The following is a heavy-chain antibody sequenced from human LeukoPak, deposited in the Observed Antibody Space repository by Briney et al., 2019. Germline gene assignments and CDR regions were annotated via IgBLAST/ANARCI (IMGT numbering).Heavy chain of an antibody. J-gene: IGHJ4*02. CDR1: GFTFSSYN. CDR2: ISSSSSYI. CDR3: ASPSGYNYAGSPLGY. D-gene: IGHD5-12*01. Sequence: GGSLRLSCAASGFTFSSYNMNWVRQAPGKGLEWGSSISSSSSYIYYADSVKGRFTISRDNAKNSLYLQMNSLRAEDTAVYYCASPSGYNYAGSPLGYWGQGTLVTVSS. V-gene: IGHV3-21*01.